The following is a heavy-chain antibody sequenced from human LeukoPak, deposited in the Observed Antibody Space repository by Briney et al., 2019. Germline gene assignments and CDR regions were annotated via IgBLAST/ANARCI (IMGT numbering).Heavy chain of an antibody. CDR3: ARGATVKGELGNWFDP. V-gene: IGHV4-30-4*08. D-gene: IGHD4-11*01. Sequence: PSETLSLTCTVSGGSISSYYWSWIRQPPGKGLEWIGYIYYSGSTYYNPSLKSRVTISVDTSKNQFSLKLSSVTAADTAVYYCARGATVKGELGNWFDPWGQGTLVTVSS. CDR1: GGSISSYY. CDR2: IYYSGST. J-gene: IGHJ5*02.